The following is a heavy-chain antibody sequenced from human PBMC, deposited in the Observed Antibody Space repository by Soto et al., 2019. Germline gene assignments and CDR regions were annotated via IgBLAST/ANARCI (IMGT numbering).Heavy chain of an antibody. CDR3: ATCVSAVLYYYCAMDC. CDR2: PTYDGGIK. J-gene: IGHJ6*02. D-gene: IGHD6-19*01. V-gene: IGHV3-30*03. CDR1: RFSFSSSC. Sequence: SGAASRFSFSSSCMEWVRLAPGKELEWVAAPTYDGGIKHYVDSVKGRFTISRDNSNNTLYLQMNSLRVEDTAVYYCATCVSAVLYYYCAMDCWCLGTSVTGS.